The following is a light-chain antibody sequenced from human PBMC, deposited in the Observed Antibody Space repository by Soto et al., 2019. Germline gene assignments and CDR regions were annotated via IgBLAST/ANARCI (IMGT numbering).Light chain of an antibody. Sequence: DIQMTQSPSSLSASVGDRVTITCQASQDISNYLNWYQQKPGKAPKILIYVASSLETGVPSRFSGSGSGTDFTFTISSLQPEDIATYYCQQYDSLPYTFGQGTKLEIK. CDR3: QQYDSLPYT. J-gene: IGKJ2*01. CDR1: QDISNY. CDR2: VAS. V-gene: IGKV1-33*01.